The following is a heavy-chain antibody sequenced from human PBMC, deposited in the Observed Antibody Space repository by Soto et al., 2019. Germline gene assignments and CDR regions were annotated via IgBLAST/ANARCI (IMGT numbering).Heavy chain of an antibody. D-gene: IGHD5-12*01. V-gene: IGHV1-46*03. CDR1: GYSFTSQY. J-gene: IGHJ3*02. CDR3: GREQWRRPGGGGTEPLDI. Sequence: QVQLVQSGAEVKKPGASVKISCEASGYSFTSQYVHWVRQAPGQGLEWMGIINPNGGSTTYAQKFQGKVNMTREKSTSTVYMGVRSPTCGEPAVYFCGREQWRRPGGGGTEPLDIWGQGTMVTVAS. CDR2: INPNGGST.